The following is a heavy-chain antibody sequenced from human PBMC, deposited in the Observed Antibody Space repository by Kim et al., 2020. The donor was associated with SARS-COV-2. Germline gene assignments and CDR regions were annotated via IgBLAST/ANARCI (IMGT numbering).Heavy chain of an antibody. D-gene: IGHD3-22*01. CDR3: ARTDPYSSGYFDY. CDR1: GFTFRSHW. Sequence: GGSLRLSCAASGFTFRSHWMSWVRQAPGKGLEWVANIKQDVSDKKYVDSVKGRFTISRDNAKNSLSLHMNSLRAEDTAVYYCARTDPYSSGYFDYWGQGTLVTVSS. V-gene: IGHV3-7*01. J-gene: IGHJ4*02. CDR2: IKQDVSDK.